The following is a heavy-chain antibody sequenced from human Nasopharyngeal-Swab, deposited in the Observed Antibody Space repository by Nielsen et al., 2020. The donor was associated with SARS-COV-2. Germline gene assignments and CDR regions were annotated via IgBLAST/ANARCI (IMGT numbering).Heavy chain of an antibody. V-gene: IGHV3-33*01. J-gene: IGHJ4*02. Sequence: GESLMISCAASGFTFSSYGMHWVRQAPGKGLEWVAVIWYDGSNKYYADSVKGRFTISRDNSKNTLYLQMNSLRAEDTAIYYCARDEAGTANSGFDYWGQGTLVTVSS. CDR2: IWYDGSNK. D-gene: IGHD1-1*01. CDR1: GFTFSSYG. CDR3: ARDEAGTANSGFDY.